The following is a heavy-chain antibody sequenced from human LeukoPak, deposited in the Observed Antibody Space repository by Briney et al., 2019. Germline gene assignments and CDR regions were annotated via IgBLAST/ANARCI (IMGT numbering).Heavy chain of an antibody. CDR1: GYTFTGYY. J-gene: IGHJ4*02. V-gene: IGHV1-8*03. D-gene: IGHD3-9*01. CDR2: MNPNSGNT. Sequence: ASVKVSCKASGYTFTGYYMHWVRQAPGQGLEWMGWMNPNSGNTGYAQKFQGRVTITRNTSISTAYMELSSLRSEDTAVYYCARGQGLLRYFDWLSKEYYFDYWGQGTLVTVSS. CDR3: ARGQGLLRYFDWLSKEYYFDY.